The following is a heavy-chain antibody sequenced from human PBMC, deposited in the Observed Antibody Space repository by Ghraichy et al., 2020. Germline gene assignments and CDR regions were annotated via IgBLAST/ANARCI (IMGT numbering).Heavy chain of an antibody. D-gene: IGHD6-19*01. J-gene: IGHJ5*02. Sequence: GGSLRLSCAASGFTFSSYAMSWVRQAAGKGLEWVSAISGSGSNTYYADSVKGRFTISRDNSKNTLNLQMNSLRAEDTALYYCARAFYSSGWYWDFGFTWGQGTLVTVSS. CDR3: ARAFYSSGWYWDFGFT. CDR2: ISGSGSNT. V-gene: IGHV3-23*01. CDR1: GFTFSSYA.